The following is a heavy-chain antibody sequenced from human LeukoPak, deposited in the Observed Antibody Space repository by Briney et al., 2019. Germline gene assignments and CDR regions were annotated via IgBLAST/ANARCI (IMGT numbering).Heavy chain of an antibody. D-gene: IGHD6-19*01. CDR2: IKQDGSEK. Sequence: GGSLRLPCAASGFTFSSYWMSWVRQAPGKGLEWVANIKQDGSEKYYVDSVKGRFTISRDNAKNSLYLQMNSLRAEDTAVYYCAREFIAGARFSAFDIWGQGTMVTVSS. V-gene: IGHV3-7*01. J-gene: IGHJ3*02. CDR3: AREFIAGARFSAFDI. CDR1: GFTFSSYW.